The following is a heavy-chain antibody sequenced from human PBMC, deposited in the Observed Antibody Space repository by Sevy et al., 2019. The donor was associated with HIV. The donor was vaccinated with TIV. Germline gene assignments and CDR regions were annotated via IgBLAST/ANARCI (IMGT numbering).Heavy chain of an antibody. Sequence: ASVKVSCKASGGTFSSYAISWVRQAPGQGLEWMGGIIPIFGTANYAQKFQGRVTITADESTSTAYMELSSLRSEDTAGYYGAERRDGYKLGYYYYGMDVWGQGTTVTVSS. CDR2: IIPIFGTA. D-gene: IGHD5-12*01. V-gene: IGHV1-69*13. J-gene: IGHJ6*02. CDR1: GGTFSSYA. CDR3: AERRDGYKLGYYYYGMDV.